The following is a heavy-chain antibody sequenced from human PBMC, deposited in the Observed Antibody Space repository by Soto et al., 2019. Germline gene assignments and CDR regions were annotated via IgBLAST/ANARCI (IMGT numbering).Heavy chain of an antibody. CDR3: ARDERDTATSYYYYYMDV. Sequence: ASVKVSCKASGGTFSSYTISWVRQAPGQGLEWMGRIIPILGIANYAQRFQGRVTITADKSTSTAYMELSSLRSEDTAVYYCARDERDTATSYYYYYMDVWGKGTTVTVSS. D-gene: IGHD5-18*01. V-gene: IGHV1-69*04. CDR1: GGTFSSYT. CDR2: IIPILGIA. J-gene: IGHJ6*03.